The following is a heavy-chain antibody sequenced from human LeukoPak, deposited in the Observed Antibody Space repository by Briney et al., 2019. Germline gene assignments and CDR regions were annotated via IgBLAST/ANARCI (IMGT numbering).Heavy chain of an antibody. CDR1: GGSISSYY. V-gene: IGHV4-59*01. J-gene: IGHJ4*02. CDR3: ARFFGYYGDPDY. Sequence: PSETLSLTCIVSGGSISSYYWSWIRQPPGKGLEWIGYIYYSGSTNYKPSLKSRVTISVDTSKNQFSLKLSSVTAADTAVYYCARFFGYYGDPDYWGQGTLVTVSS. CDR2: IYYSGST. D-gene: IGHD3-22*01.